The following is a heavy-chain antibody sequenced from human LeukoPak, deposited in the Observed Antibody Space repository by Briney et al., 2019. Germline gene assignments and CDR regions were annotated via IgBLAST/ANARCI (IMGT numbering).Heavy chain of an antibody. V-gene: IGHV1-46*01. CDR2: IKPSGGST. Sequence: EASVKVSCKASGYTFTSYYTHWVRQAPGQGLEWMGIIKPSGGSTLYAQKFQGRVTVTSDMSTSTVYVELSSLRSEDTAVYYCAREVPENSNFDYWGQGTLVTVSS. D-gene: IGHD2-21*01. J-gene: IGHJ4*02. CDR3: AREVPENSNFDY. CDR1: GYTFTSYY.